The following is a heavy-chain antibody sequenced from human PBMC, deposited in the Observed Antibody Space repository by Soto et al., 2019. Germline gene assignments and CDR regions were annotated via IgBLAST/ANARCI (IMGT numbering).Heavy chain of an antibody. J-gene: IGHJ6*02. V-gene: IGHV4-30-4*01. D-gene: IGHD1-1*01. CDR2: IFYSGTT. Sequence: SETLSLTCTVSGDSISSADYYWSWIRQTPGKGLDWIGHIFYSGTTYYNQSLKSRLTISIDTPTNQYSLKLTSVTAADTAVSHCGSEPWAEPDLCYYGMDVWGQGTTVTVSS. CDR3: GSEPWAEPDLCYYGMDV. CDR1: GDSISSADYY.